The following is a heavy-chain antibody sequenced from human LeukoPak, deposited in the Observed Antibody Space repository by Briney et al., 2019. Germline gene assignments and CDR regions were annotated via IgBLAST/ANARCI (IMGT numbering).Heavy chain of an antibody. D-gene: IGHD2-15*01. CDR2: IKQDGSER. CDR3: ARGPSGGNGFSY. J-gene: IGHJ4*02. CDR1: GLTFSSYS. Sequence: GGSLRLSCAASGLTFSSYSMSWVRQAPGKGLEWVANIKQDGSERYYVDSVKGRFTISRDNAKNSLYLQMNSLRAVDTAVYYCARGPSGGNGFSYWGLGTLVTVSS. V-gene: IGHV3-7*04.